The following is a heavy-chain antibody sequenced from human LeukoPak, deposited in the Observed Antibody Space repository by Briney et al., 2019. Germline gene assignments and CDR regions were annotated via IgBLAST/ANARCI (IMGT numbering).Heavy chain of an antibody. V-gene: IGHV3-74*01. CDR2: INSDGSST. D-gene: IGHD3-9*01. Sequence: GGSLRLSCAASGFTFSSYWMHGVRQAPGKGLVWVSRINSDGSSTIYADSVKGRFTISRDNAKNRMYLQMNSLRAEDTAVYYCARDGDILTGYYRYGPSDAFDIWGQGTMVTVSS. CDR3: ARDGDILTGYYRYGPSDAFDI. J-gene: IGHJ3*02. CDR1: GFTFSSYW.